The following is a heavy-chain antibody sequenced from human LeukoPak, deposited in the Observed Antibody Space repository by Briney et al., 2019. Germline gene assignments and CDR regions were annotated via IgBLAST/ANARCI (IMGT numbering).Heavy chain of an antibody. J-gene: IGHJ4*02. CDR1: GFTFSSYW. V-gene: IGHV3-7*05. CDR2: IRQDGSEK. D-gene: IGHD2-15*01. CDR3: TRDDRVYCSGGSCYGYYFDY. Sequence: PGGSLRLSCAASGFTFSSYWMSWVRQAPGKGREWVANIRQDGSEKHYVDSVKGRLTISRDNAKNSLYLQMNSLRAEDTAVYYCTRDDRVYCSGGSCYGYYFDYWGQGTLVTVSS.